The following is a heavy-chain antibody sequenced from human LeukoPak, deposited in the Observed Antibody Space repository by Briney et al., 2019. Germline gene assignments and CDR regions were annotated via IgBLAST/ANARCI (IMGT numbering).Heavy chain of an antibody. CDR2: INPNSGGT. Sequence: ASVKVSCKASGYTFTGYYMHWVRQAPGQGLEWMGCINPNSGGTKYAQKFQGGVTLTRDTSISTAYMELSRLRSDDTAVYYCARGTGRVGAQYYYYYYYMDVWGKGTTVTVSS. D-gene: IGHD1-26*01. J-gene: IGHJ6*03. CDR1: GYTFTGYY. CDR3: ARGTGRVGAQYYYYYYYMDV. V-gene: IGHV1-2*02.